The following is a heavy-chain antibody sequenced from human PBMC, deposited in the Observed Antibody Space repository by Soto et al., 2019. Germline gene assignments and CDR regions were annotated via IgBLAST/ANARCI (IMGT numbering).Heavy chain of an antibody. CDR2: ISGSGGST. D-gene: IGHD4-17*01. V-gene: IGHV3-23*01. J-gene: IGHJ6*03. Sequence: GGSLRLSCAASGFTFSSYAMSWVRQAPGKGLEWVSAISGSGGSTYYADSVKGRFTISRDNSKNTLYLQMNSLRAEDTAVYYCAKLNGDYHGRYVVGYYYYYMDVWGKGTTVTVSS. CDR3: AKLNGDYHGRYVVGYYYYYMDV. CDR1: GFTFSSYA.